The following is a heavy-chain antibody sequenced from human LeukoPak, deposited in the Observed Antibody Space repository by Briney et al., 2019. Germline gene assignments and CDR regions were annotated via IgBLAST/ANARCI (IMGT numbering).Heavy chain of an antibody. J-gene: IGHJ1*01. V-gene: IGHV4-34*01. CDR2: INHSGST. CDR3: ARTRSIAAAGGEYFQH. D-gene: IGHD6-13*01. Sequence: SEILSLTCAVYGGSFSGYYWSWIRQPPGKGLEWIGEINHSGSTNYNPSLKSRVTISVDTSKNQFSLKLSSVTAADTAVYYCARTRSIAAAGGEYFQHWGQGTLVTVSS. CDR1: GGSFSGYY.